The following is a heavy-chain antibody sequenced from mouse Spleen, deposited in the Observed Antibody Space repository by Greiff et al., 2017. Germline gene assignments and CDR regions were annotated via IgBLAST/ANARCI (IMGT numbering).Heavy chain of an antibody. J-gene: IGHJ1*01. CDR1: GFNIKDTY. Sequence: VQLKESGGDLVKPGASVKLSCTASGFNIKDTYMHWVKQRPEQGLEWIGRIDPANGNTKYDPKFQGKATITADTSSNTAYLQLSSLTSEDTAVYYCARSLLPWYFDVWGAGTTVTVSS. V-gene: IGHV14-3*02. CDR3: ARSLLPWYFDV. CDR2: IDPANGNT. D-gene: IGHD1-2*01.